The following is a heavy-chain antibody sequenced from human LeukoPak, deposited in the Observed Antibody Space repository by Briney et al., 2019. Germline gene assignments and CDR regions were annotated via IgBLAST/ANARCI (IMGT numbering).Heavy chain of an antibody. D-gene: IGHD3-22*01. V-gene: IGHV3-48*01. Sequence: GGSLRLSCAASGFTFSSYWMSWVRQAPGKGLEWVSYISSSSSTIYYADSVKGRFTISRDNAENSLYLQMNSLRAEDTAVYYCARAPYDSSGYLVDYWGQGTLVTVSS. CDR2: ISSSSSTI. J-gene: IGHJ4*02. CDR3: ARAPYDSSGYLVDY. CDR1: GFTFSSYW.